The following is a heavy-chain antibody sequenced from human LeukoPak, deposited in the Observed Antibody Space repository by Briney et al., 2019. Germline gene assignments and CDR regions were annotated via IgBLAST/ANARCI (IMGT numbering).Heavy chain of an antibody. Sequence: PSETLSLTCIVSGDSITSGTYYWGWIRQPPGKGLEWIGSIYHSGSTYYNPSLKSRVTISVDTSKNQFSLKLSSVTAADTAVYYCARVQNYYYNYMDVWGKGTTVTVSS. CDR2: IYHSGST. CDR1: GDSITSGTYY. J-gene: IGHJ6*03. CDR3: ARVQNYYYNYMDV. V-gene: IGHV4-39*07.